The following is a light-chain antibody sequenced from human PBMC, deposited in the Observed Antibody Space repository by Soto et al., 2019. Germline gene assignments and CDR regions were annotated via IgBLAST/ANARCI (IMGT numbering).Light chain of an antibody. Sequence: QSVLAQPAPVYGSPGQSMTISCTGTTSDVGGYDSVSWYQQHPGEVPKLIIVEASSRPAWISNRFSASKSCNAASLAISGLQAEDEADYYCSSYTTSSSYVFGTGTKVTVL. V-gene: IGLV2-14*01. CDR3: SSYTTSSSYV. J-gene: IGLJ1*01. CDR2: EAS. CDR1: TSDVGGYDS.